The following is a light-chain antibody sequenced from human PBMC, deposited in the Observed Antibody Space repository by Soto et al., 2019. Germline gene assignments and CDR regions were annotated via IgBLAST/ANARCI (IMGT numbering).Light chain of an antibody. CDR2: AAS. Sequence: DIQMTQSPSSVSASVGDRVTITCRASHTIMTYLNWYQLKPGKPPRLLIYAASSLQSGVPSRFSGSGSGTDFTLTINSLQPEDFATYSCQQSYNSPQTFGQGTKVEIK. CDR3: QQSYNSPQT. V-gene: IGKV1-39*01. J-gene: IGKJ1*01. CDR1: HTIMTY.